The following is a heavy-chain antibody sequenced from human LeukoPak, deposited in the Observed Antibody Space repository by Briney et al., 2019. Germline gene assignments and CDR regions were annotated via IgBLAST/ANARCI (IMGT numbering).Heavy chain of an antibody. Sequence: GGSLRLSCVTSGLTFTNHGFHWLRQAADKGLEWVAFVRNDGFDTYHSNSVKGRFSISSDDSKNTVYLQMNSLRAEDTALYYCARDRGKDYFGDWGQGTQVTVSS. CDR1: GLTFTNHG. D-gene: IGHD4-23*01. V-gene: IGHV3-30*02. CDR2: VRNDGFDT. CDR3: ARDRGKDYFGD. J-gene: IGHJ4*02.